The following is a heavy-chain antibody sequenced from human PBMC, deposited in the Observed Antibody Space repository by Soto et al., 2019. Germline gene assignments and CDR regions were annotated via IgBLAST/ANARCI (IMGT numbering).Heavy chain of an antibody. Sequence: EVQLVESGGGXXQPGGSLRLSCAASGFTVSSNYMSWVRQAPGKGLEWVSVIYSGGTTYYADSVKGRFTISRDNSNKTLYLQMSSLRTEDPAVYYCAKNGGPYDFDYWGQGTLVNVSS. CDR3: AKNGGPYDFDY. J-gene: IGHJ4*02. CDR2: IYSGGTT. CDR1: GFTVSSNY. V-gene: IGHV3-53*01. D-gene: IGHD3-16*01.